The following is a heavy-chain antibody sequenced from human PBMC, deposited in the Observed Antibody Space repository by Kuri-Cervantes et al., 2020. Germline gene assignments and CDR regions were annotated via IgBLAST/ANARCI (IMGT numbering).Heavy chain of an antibody. V-gene: IGHV4-30-2*01. D-gene: IGHD3-22*01. CDR2: IYHSGST. CDR1: GGSISSGGYS. J-gene: IGHJ4*02. Sequence: SQTLSLTCAVSGGSISSGGYSWSWIRQPPGKGLEWIGYIYHSGSTYYNPSLKSRVTISVGRSKNQFSLKLSSVTAADTAVYYCARDLGSGLDYWGQGTLVTVSS. CDR3: ARDLGSGLDY.